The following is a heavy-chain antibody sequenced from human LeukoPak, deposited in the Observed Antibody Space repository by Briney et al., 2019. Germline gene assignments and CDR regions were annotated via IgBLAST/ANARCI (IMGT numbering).Heavy chain of an antibody. J-gene: IGHJ3*02. CDR2: IKLDGSEK. V-gene: IGHV3-7*01. Sequence: GGSLRLSCAASGFTFSTYWMSWVRQTPGKGLEWVATIKLDGSEKYYVDSVKGRFTISRDNAKNSLYLQMNSLRAEDTAVYYCARDRSDVLTGYNDAFDIWGRGTMVTVSS. CDR1: GFTFSTYW. D-gene: IGHD3-9*01. CDR3: ARDRSDVLTGYNDAFDI.